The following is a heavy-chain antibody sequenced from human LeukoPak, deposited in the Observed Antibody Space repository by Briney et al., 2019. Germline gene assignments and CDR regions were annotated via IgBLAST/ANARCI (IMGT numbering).Heavy chain of an antibody. J-gene: IGHJ3*02. CDR3: ARDESPTTTDSPRHHAI. D-gene: IGHD4-11*01. Sequence: GASVKVSCKASGGTFSSYAINWVRQAPGQGLEWMGGIIPIFNTANYAQKFQGRVTITADESTSTAYMELSSLRSEDTAVYYCARDESPTTTDSPRHHAIWGQGTMVTVSS. CDR1: GGTFSSYA. CDR2: IIPIFNTA. V-gene: IGHV1-69*13.